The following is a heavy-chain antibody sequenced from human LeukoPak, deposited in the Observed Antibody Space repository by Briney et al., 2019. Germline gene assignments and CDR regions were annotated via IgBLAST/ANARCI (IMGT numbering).Heavy chain of an antibody. CDR1: GGSISSGSYY. D-gene: IGHD3-10*01. CDR2: IYTSGST. CDR3: ARDGVLGYYGSGSPRYYYYYMDV. J-gene: IGHJ6*03. Sequence: SQTLSLTCTVSGGSISSGSYYWSWIRQSAGKGLEWIVRIYTSGSTNYNPSLKSRFTISVDTSKNQFSLKLSSVTAADMAVYYCARDGVLGYYGSGSPRYYYYYMDVWGEGTTVTVSS. V-gene: IGHV4-61*02.